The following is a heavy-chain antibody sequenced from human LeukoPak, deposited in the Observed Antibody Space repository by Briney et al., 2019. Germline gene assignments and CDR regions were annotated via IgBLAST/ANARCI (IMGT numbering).Heavy chain of an antibody. Sequence: SETLSLTCTVSGGSISSYYWSWLRQPPGKGLEWIGYIYYSGSTNYNPSLKSRVTISVDTSKNQFSLKLSSVTAAGTAVYYCASSGEEDSNFDYWGQGTQVTVSS. CDR1: GGSISSYY. CDR2: IYYSGST. D-gene: IGHD7-27*01. J-gene: IGHJ4*02. CDR3: ASSGEEDSNFDY. V-gene: IGHV4-59*01.